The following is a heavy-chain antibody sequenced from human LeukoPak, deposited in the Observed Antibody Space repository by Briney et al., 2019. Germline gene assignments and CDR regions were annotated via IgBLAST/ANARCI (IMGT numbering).Heavy chain of an antibody. D-gene: IGHD1-26*01. Sequence: PGGSLRLSCAASGFTFSSYGMHWVRQAPGKGLEWVAFIRYDGSNKSYADSVKGRFTISRDNSKNTLYLQMNSLRAEDTAVYYCAKERGATTNYFDYWGQGTLVTVSS. CDR3: AKERGATTNYFDY. J-gene: IGHJ4*02. CDR1: GFTFSSYG. CDR2: IRYDGSNK. V-gene: IGHV3-30*02.